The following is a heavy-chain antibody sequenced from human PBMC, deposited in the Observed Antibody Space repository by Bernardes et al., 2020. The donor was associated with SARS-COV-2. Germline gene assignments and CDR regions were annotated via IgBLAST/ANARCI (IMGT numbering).Heavy chain of an antibody. J-gene: IGHJ5*02. CDR1: GYTFGNYG. V-gene: IGHV1-18*04. D-gene: IGHD3-10*01. CDR3: ARDGRGRIRGRGGEGNWFDL. Sequence: ASVKVSCKASGYTFGNYGINWVRQAPGRGLEWIGWISVYHDNTNYAQKFQDRVGMTTDIGTRTAYMDLRSLTSDDTAVYYCARDGRGRIRGRGGEGNWFDLWGQGSLVIVSS. CDR2: ISVYHDNT.